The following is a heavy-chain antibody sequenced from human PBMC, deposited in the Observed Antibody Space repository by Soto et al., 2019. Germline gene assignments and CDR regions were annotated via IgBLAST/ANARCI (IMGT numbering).Heavy chain of an antibody. Sequence: QVHLVQSGAEVKKPGASVKVSCKGSGYAFTTYGITWVRQAPGQGLEWMGWISAHNGNTNYAQKLQGRVTVNSDASTSTAYMELRTLRSDDTAVYYWARGRYGDYWGQGALVTVSS. V-gene: IGHV1-18*01. J-gene: IGHJ4*02. CDR2: ISAHNGNT. CDR1: GYAFTTYG. D-gene: IGHD1-1*01. CDR3: ARGRYGDY.